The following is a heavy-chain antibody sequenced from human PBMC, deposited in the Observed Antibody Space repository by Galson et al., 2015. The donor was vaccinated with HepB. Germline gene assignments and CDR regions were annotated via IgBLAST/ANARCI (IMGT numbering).Heavy chain of an antibody. CDR3: ARVLTHWYCDL. CDR1: GFSFGTSW. V-gene: IGHV3-7*01. CDR2: IAPDGSEM. D-gene: IGHD4-23*01. Sequence: SLRLSCAASGFSFGTSWMTWFRRAPGKGLEWVANIAPDGSEMFYVHSVEGRFTISRDNARNSLYLQMHSLRADDTAEYYCARVLTHWYCDLWGRGTLVTVSP. J-gene: IGHJ2*01.